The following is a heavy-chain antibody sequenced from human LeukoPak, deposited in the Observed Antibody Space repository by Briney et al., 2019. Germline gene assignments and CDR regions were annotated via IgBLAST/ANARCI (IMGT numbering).Heavy chain of an antibody. J-gene: IGHJ3*02. CDR1: GGSIRGYY. CDR3: ARRFGRSWSAFDI. Sequence: SETLSLTCNVSGGSIRGYYWSWIRQPPGKGLEWIGDIYYSGDTNYNPSLKSRVTISVDTSKNQFSLSLSSMTAADTAVYYCARRFGRSWSAFDIWGQGTMVTVSS. V-gene: IGHV4-59*08. D-gene: IGHD6-13*01. CDR2: IYYSGDT.